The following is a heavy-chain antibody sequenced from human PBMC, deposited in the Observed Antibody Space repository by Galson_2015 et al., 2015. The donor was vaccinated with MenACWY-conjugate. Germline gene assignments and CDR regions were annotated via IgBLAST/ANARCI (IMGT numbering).Heavy chain of an antibody. J-gene: IGHJ4*02. CDR2: IYYNGKI. CDR3: ARSWGFIRGHGGSMDLSSDV. CDR1: VGSISSFY. V-gene: IGHV4-59*08. D-gene: IGHD3-10*01. Sequence: TLSLTCKISVGSISSFYWNWIRQSPGHGLQWIGNIYYNGKINFNPSLESRLSMSVDTSNNQYSLNLTSVTAADTAVYYCARSWGFIRGHGGSMDLSSDVWGQGILVTVSS.